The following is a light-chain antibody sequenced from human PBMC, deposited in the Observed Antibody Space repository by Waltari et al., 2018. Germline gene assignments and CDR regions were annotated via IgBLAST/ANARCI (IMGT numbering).Light chain of an antibody. Sequence: QSALTQPGSVSGSPGQSVTISCTGTSSDVGGYNYVSWYQQHPGKVPKLMIYDVSKRPSGVPDRFSGSKSGNTASLTISGLQAEDEADYYCCSYAGSYSFVFGTGTKVTVL. J-gene: IGLJ1*01. V-gene: IGLV2-11*01. CDR2: DVS. CDR1: SSDVGGYNY. CDR3: CSYAGSYSFV.